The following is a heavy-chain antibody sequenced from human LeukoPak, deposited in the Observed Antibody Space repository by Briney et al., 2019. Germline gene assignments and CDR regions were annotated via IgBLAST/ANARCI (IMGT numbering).Heavy chain of an antibody. J-gene: IGHJ4*02. CDR3: ARDNGDYGFDY. V-gene: IGHV4-34*01. CDR2: IYYRGNT. CDR1: GGSFSGYY. D-gene: IGHD4-17*01. Sequence: SETLSLTCAVYGGSFSGYYWGWIRQPPGKGLEWIGNIYYRGNTYYSPSLKSRVTISVDASRNQFSLKLGSVTAADTGVYYCARDNGDYGFDYWGQGTLVTVSS.